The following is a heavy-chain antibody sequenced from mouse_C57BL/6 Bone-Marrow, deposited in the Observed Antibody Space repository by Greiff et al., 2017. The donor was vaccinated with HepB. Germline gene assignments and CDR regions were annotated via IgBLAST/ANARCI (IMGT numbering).Heavy chain of an antibody. CDR1: GYTFTSYW. J-gene: IGHJ2*01. CDR2: IYPGNSDT. CDR3: TRFYYYGSSYFDY. D-gene: IGHD1-1*01. V-gene: IGHV1-5*01. Sequence: EVKVVESGTVLARPGASVKMSCKTSGYTFTSYWMHWVKQRPGQGLEWIGAIYPGNSDTSYNQKFKGKAKLTAVTSASTAYMELSSLTNEDSAVYYCTRFYYYGSSYFDYWGQGTTLTVSS.